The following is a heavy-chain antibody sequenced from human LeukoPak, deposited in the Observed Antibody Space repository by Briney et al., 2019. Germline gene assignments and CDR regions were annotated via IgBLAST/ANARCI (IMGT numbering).Heavy chain of an antibody. CDR1: GFTFSNYA. Sequence: GKSLRLSCAASGFTFSNYAMHWVRQAPGKGLEWVAVMSYDGTKKYYADSVKGRFTISRDNSKNTLYLQMNSLKTEDTAVYYCTSQSQDYWGQGTLVTVSS. CDR3: TSQSQDY. J-gene: IGHJ4*02. V-gene: IGHV3-30*04. CDR2: MSYDGTKK.